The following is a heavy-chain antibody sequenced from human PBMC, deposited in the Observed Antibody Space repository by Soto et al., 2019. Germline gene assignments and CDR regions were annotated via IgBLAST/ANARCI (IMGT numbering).Heavy chain of an antibody. CDR2: ISYDGSNK. CDR1: GFTFSSYA. CDR3: ARDQIAARCFDY. Sequence: GGSLRLSCAASGFTFSSYAMHWVRQAPGKGLEWVAVISYDGSNKYYADSVKGRFTISRDNSKNTLYLQMNSLRAEDTAVYYCARDQIAARCFDYWGQGTLVTVSS. D-gene: IGHD6-6*01. J-gene: IGHJ4*02. V-gene: IGHV3-30-3*01.